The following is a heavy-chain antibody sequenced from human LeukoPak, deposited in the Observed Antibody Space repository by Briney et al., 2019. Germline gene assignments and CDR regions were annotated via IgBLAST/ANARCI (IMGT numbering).Heavy chain of an antibody. CDR3: AKFLPTHIVVANYYFDY. CDR2: ISGSGGST. D-gene: IGHD2-21*01. CDR1: GFTFSSYA. J-gene: IGHJ4*02. Sequence: PGGSLRLSCAASGFTFSSYAISWVRQAPGKGLEWVSGISGSGGSTYYADSVKGRFTISRDNSKNTLYLQMNSLRAEDTAVYYCAKFLPTHIVVANYYFDYWGQGTLVTVSS. V-gene: IGHV3-23*01.